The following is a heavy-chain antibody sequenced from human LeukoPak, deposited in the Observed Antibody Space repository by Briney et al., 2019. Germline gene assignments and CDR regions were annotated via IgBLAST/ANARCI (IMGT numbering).Heavy chain of an antibody. CDR1: GGSFSGYY. Sequence: PSETLSLTCAVYGGSFSGYYWSWIRQPPGKGLEWIGEINHSGSTNYNPSLKSRVTISVDTSKNQFSLKLSSVTAADTAVYYCARHVPVAADTRSVWAFDIWGQGTMVTVSS. CDR3: ARHVPVAADTRSVWAFDI. D-gene: IGHD6-13*01. V-gene: IGHV4-34*01. CDR2: INHSGST. J-gene: IGHJ3*02.